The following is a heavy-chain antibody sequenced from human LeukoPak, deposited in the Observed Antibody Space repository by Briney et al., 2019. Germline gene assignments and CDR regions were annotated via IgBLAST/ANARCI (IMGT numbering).Heavy chain of an antibody. CDR2: IYPDDSDT. Sequence: GESLKISCKSSGNSFTNSWIGWVRQMPGKGLEWMGIIYPDDSDTKYSPSFQGQVTISADKSITTAYLHLGSLKASDTAMFYCARSKSSALDAFDIWGQGTMVTVSS. J-gene: IGHJ3*02. D-gene: IGHD3-22*01. CDR1: GNSFTNSW. V-gene: IGHV5-51*01. CDR3: ARSKSSALDAFDI.